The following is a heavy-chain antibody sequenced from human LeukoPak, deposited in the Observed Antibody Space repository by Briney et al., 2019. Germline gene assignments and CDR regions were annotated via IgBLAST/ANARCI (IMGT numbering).Heavy chain of an antibody. Sequence: GASVKVSCKASGYTFTAYYMHWVRQAPGQGLEWMGWIDPNSGGTNYAQKFQGRVTMTRDTSISTAYMELSRLRSDDTAVYYCARDLVPIAVTGIKKWFDSWGQGTLVTVSS. CDR1: GYTFTAYY. D-gene: IGHD6-19*01. V-gene: IGHV1-2*02. CDR3: ARDLVPIAVTGIKKWFDS. J-gene: IGHJ5*01. CDR2: IDPNSGGT.